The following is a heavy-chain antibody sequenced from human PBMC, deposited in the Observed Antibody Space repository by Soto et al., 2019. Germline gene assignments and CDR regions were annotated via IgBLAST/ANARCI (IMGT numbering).Heavy chain of an antibody. V-gene: IGHV3-7*05. CDR2: IKQDGSEK. Sequence: PGGSLRLSCAASGFTFSSCWMSWVRQAPGKGLEWVANIKQDGSEKYYVDSVKGRFTISRDNAKNSLYLQMNSLRAEDTAVYYCARPAFYDSSDYFGYWGQGTLVTVS. CDR1: GFTFSSCW. J-gene: IGHJ4*02. D-gene: IGHD3-22*01. CDR3: ARPAFYDSSDYFGY.